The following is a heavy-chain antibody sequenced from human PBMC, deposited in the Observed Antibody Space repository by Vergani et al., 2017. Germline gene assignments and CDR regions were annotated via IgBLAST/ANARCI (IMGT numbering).Heavy chain of an antibody. Sequence: EVQLLESGGGLVQPGGSLRLSCAASGFTFSRYAMSWVRQAPGKGLEWVSAISGSGGSTYYADSVKGRFTISIYNSKNTLYLQMNSLRAEDTAVYYCARDHRGNSGSLFDYWGQGTLVTVSS. V-gene: IGHV3-23*01. D-gene: IGHD1-26*01. CDR1: GFTFSRYA. J-gene: IGHJ4*02. CDR3: ARDHRGNSGSLFDY. CDR2: ISGSGGST.